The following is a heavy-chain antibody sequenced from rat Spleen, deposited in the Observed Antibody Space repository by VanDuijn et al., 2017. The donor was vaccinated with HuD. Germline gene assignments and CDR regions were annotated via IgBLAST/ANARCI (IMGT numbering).Heavy chain of an antibody. J-gene: IGHJ1*01. CDR1: GFTFSNYG. CDR3: ARPANGDWYFDF. CDR2: ISYDGSST. D-gene: IGHD5-1*01. V-gene: IGHV5-29*01. Sequence: EVQLVESGGGLVQPGRSLKLSCAASGFTFSNYGMAWVRQAPTKGLEWVATISYDGSSTYYRDSVKGRFTISRDNAKSTLYLQMDSLRSEDTATYYCARPANGDWYFDFWGPGTMVTVSS.